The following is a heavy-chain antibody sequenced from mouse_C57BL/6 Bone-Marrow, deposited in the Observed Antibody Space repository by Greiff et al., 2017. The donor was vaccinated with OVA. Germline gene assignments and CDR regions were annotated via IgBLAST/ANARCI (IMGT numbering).Heavy chain of an antibody. Sequence: VKLMESGAELARPGASVKLSCKASGYTFTSYGISWVKQRTGQGLEWIGEIYPRSGNTYYNEKFKGKATLTADKSSSTAYMELRSLTSEDSAVYFCARPIYYDYSYYFDYWGQGTTLTVSS. D-gene: IGHD2-4*01. J-gene: IGHJ2*01. V-gene: IGHV1-81*01. CDR2: IYPRSGNT. CDR1: GYTFTSYG. CDR3: ARPIYYDYSYYFDY.